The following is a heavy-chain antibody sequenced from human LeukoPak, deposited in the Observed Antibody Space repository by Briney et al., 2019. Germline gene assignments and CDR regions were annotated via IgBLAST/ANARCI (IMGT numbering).Heavy chain of an antibody. CDR1: GGSFSGYY. V-gene: IGHV4-34*01. J-gene: IGHJ4*02. CDR3: ARQAAVVTRGVFDY. Sequence: PSETLSLTCAVYGGSFSGYYWSWIRQPPGKWLEWIGEINHSGSTNYNPSLKSRVTISVDTSKNQFSLKLSSVTAADTAVYYCARQAAVVTRGVFDYWGQGTLVTVSS. CDR2: INHSGST. D-gene: IGHD4-23*01.